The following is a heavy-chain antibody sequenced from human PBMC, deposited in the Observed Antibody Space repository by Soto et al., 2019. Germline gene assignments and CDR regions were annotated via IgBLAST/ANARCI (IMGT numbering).Heavy chain of an antibody. J-gene: IGHJ4*02. CDR2: IYYSGST. CDR3: ARLETSIAARPINY. D-gene: IGHD6-6*01. Sequence: SSETLSLTCTVSGGSISSSSYYWGWIRQPPGKGLEWIGSIYYSGSTYYNPSLKSRVTISVDTSKNQFSLKLSSVTAADTAVYYCARLETSIAARPINYWGQGTLVTVSS. V-gene: IGHV4-39*01. CDR1: GGSISSSSYY.